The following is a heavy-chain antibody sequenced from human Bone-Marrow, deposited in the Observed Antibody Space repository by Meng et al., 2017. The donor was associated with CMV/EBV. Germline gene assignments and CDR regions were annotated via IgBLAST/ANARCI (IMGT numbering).Heavy chain of an antibody. CDR2: ISSGRKYI. Sequence: GGSLRLSCAASGFTFPSFAMTWVRQAPGKGLEWVSLISSGRKYILYADSVRGRFTISRDDAENSVHLQMNSLRAEDTGIYFCARDDYTWSRDYWGQGTRVTVSS. J-gene: IGHJ4*02. V-gene: IGHV3-21*06. CDR1: GFTFPSFA. D-gene: IGHD4-11*01. CDR3: ARDDYTWSRDY.